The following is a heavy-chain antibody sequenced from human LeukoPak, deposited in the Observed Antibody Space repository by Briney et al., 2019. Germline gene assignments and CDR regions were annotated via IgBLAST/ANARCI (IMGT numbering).Heavy chain of an antibody. Sequence: GESLKISCKGSGYSFTSYWIGWVRQMPGKGLEWMGIIYPGDSDSRYSASFQGQVTISADKSIRTAYLHWSSLKASDTAIYYCARVRSGDYSEDAFDIWGQGTMVTVSS. CDR3: ARVRSGDYSEDAFDI. CDR1: GYSFTSYW. CDR2: IYPGDSDS. D-gene: IGHD2-15*01. J-gene: IGHJ3*02. V-gene: IGHV5-51*01.